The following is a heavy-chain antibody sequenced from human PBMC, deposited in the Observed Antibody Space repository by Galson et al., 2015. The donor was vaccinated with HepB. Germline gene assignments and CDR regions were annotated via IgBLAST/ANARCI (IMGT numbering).Heavy chain of an antibody. D-gene: IGHD3-3*01. J-gene: IGHJ4*02. CDR2: IATAGDT. V-gene: IGHV3-13*01. CDR3: ARGGNFWGAYYLKGLDY. Sequence: SLRLSCAASGFTFSSYDMHWVRQATGKGLEWVSAIATAGDTYYPGSVKGRFTISRENAKNSLYLQTNSLRAGDTAVYYCARGGNFWGAYYLKGLDYWGQGTLVTVSS. CDR1: GFTFSSYD.